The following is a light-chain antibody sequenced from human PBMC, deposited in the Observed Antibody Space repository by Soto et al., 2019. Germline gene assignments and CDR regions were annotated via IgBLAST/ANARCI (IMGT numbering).Light chain of an antibody. Sequence: EIVLTQSPGTLSLSPGERATLSCRASQSVSSNYLAWYQQKPGQAPRLLIYGASSRATGIPDRFSGSGSGTDFTLTISRLEPEDFAVYSCQQYGRSPRTFGPGTKVDIK. J-gene: IGKJ1*01. V-gene: IGKV3-20*01. CDR1: QSVSSNY. CDR3: QQYGRSPRT. CDR2: GAS.